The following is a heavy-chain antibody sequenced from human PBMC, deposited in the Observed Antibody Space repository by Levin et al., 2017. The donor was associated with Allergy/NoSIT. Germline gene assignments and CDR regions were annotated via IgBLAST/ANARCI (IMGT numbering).Heavy chain of an antibody. D-gene: IGHD3-22*01. V-gene: IGHV1-2*02. CDR1: RYIFSDYF. CDR3: ARDLYNDDSVFGY. J-gene: IGHJ4*02. CDR2: INPHSGDT. Sequence: ASVKVSCKASRYIFSDYFIHWVRQAPGQGLEWMGWINPHSGDTKYAQEFQGRFTMTMDTSISTAYMELTRLTSDDTAVYYCARDLYNDDSVFGYWGQGTLVNVFS.